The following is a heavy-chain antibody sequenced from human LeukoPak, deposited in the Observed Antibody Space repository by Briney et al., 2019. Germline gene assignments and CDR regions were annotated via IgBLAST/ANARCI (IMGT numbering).Heavy chain of an antibody. CDR2: ISAYNGNT. V-gene: IGHV1-18*01. J-gene: IGHJ6*03. CDR3: ARGSGKRLGYYYMDA. Sequence: EASVKVSCKVSGYTFTSYGISWVRQAPGQGLEWMGWISAYNGNTTYAQKLQGRVTMTTDTSTSTAYMELRSLRSDDTAVYYCARGSGKRLGYYYMDAWGKGTTVTVSS. D-gene: IGHD3-16*01. CDR1: GYTFTSYG.